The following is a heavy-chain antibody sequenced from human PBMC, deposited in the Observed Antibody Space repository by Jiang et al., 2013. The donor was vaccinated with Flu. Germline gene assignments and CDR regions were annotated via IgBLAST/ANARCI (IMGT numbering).Heavy chain of an antibody. CDR3: ARGQNSALDP. Sequence: QTLSLTCAISGDNIFSNNVAWNWIRQSPSRGLEWLGRTYYNSKWYIEYAVSVRSRAMISPDTSSNQFSLQLNSVTAEDTAVYFCARGQNSALDPWDQGNLVTVSS. CDR1: GDNIFSNNVA. V-gene: IGHV6-1*01. J-gene: IGHJ5*01. CDR2: TYYNSKWYI. D-gene: IGHD5-18*01.